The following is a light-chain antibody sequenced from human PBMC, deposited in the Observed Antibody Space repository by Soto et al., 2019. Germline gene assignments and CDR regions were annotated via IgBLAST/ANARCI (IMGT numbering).Light chain of an antibody. J-gene: IGKJ1*01. CDR1: QRVSSN. CDR2: GAS. Sequence: EIVMTQSPASLSVSPGERATLSCRASQRVSSNLAWYQQKPGQAPRLLIYGASTRATGIPARFSGSGSGTDVTLTISSLQSEDFAVYYCQNYNNWPRTFRQGTKVEIK. CDR3: QNYNNWPRT. V-gene: IGKV3-15*01.